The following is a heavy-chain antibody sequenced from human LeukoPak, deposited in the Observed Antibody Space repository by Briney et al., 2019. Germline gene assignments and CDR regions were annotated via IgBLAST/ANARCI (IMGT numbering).Heavy chain of an antibody. CDR3: AKGDYYDSSGYYFVLKYFDY. Sequence: GGSLRLSCVASGFTFSGYAMSWVRQAPGKGLEWVSGISDSGGNTYYADSVKGRFTISRDNSKNTLYLQMNSLRAEDTAVYYCAKGDYYDSSGYYFVLKYFDYWGQGTLVTVSS. D-gene: IGHD3-22*01. CDR1: GFTFSGYA. CDR2: ISDSGGNT. V-gene: IGHV3-23*01. J-gene: IGHJ4*02.